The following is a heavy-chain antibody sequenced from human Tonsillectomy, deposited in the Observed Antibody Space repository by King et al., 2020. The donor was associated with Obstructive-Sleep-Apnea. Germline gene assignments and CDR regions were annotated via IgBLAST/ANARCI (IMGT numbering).Heavy chain of an antibody. J-gene: IGHJ4*02. D-gene: IGHD2-15*01. V-gene: IGHV3-72*01. CDR1: GFTFSDHY. CDR3: VRVVVVAATFSYFDY. Sequence: QLVQSGGGLVQPGGSLRLSCAASGFTFSDHYMDWVRQAPGKGLEWVGRTRNKAKSYTTEYAASVKGRFTISRDDSKSSLYLQMNSLKTEDTAVYYCVRVVVVAATFSYFDYWGQGTLVTVSS. CDR2: TRNKAKSYTT.